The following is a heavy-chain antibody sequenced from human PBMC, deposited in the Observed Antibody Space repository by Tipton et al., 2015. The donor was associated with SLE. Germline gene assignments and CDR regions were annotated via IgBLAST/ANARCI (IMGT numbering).Heavy chain of an antibody. CDR2: ISSGSDYI. J-gene: IGHJ6*04. CDR1: GFTFSNYS. D-gene: IGHD6-6*01. CDR3: ARGGYSTSSGIWV. Sequence: SLRLSCAASGFTFSNYSMNWVRQAPGKGLEWVSSISSGSDYIYYADSVKGRFTISRDNASSSLYLQMNSLRAEDTAVYYCARGGYSTSSGIWVWGEGTTVTVSS. V-gene: IGHV3-21*01.